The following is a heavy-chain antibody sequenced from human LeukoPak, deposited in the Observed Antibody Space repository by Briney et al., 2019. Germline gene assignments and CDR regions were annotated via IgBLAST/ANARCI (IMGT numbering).Heavy chain of an antibody. CDR1: GFIFSSYG. V-gene: IGHV3-30*02. D-gene: IGHD3-22*01. Sequence: GGSLRLSCAASGFIFSSYGMHWVRQAPDKGLEWVAFIRYDGSRKYYADSVKGRFTISRDNSKNTLYLQMNSLRAEDTAVYYCARGRYDSSGYYALFDYWGRGTLVTVSS. J-gene: IGHJ4*02. CDR3: ARGRYDSSGYYALFDY. CDR2: IRYDGSRK.